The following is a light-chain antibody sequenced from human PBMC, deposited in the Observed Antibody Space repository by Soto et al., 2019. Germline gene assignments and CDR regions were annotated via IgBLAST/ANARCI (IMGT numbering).Light chain of an antibody. V-gene: IGLV2-14*01. J-gene: IGLJ1*01. CDR2: EVS. CDR3: FSFTTDWTHV. CDR1: SSDVVAYNY. Sequence: QCPLTQPASVSGSPGQSVTISCTGTSSDVVAYNYVSWFQQHPGKAPTLIISEVSNRPSGVSNRFSGSKSGNAASLTISGLQAEDEADYFCFSFTTDWTHVFGTGTKVTVL.